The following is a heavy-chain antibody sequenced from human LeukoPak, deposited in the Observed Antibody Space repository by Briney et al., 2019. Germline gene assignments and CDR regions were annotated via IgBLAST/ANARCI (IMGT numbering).Heavy chain of an antibody. CDR3: TRGGGYCNSISCYFDF. CDR1: GGSIDGSTGH. Sequence: SETLSLTCTVSGGSIDGSTGHWGWIRQPPGKGLEWIGSIFYGGSPYYNPSLNSRVTISIDRSKSQFSLELTSVTAADTAVYYCTRGGGYCNSISCYFDFWGQGTLVTVSS. J-gene: IGHJ4*02. V-gene: IGHV4-39*07. D-gene: IGHD2-2*01. CDR2: IFYGGSP.